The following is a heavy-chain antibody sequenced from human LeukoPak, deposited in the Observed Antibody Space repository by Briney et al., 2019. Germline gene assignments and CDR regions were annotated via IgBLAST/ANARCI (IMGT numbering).Heavy chain of an antibody. V-gene: IGHV3-11*04. J-gene: IGHJ4*02. Sequence: PGGSLRLSCAASGFTFSDYNMNWVRQAPGKGLEWVSYITDSGNTIHYADSVKGRFTISRDNAKNSLYPQMNSLRAEDTAVYYCAREVYAAGKSYYFDYWGQGTLVTVSS. CDR2: ITDSGNTI. D-gene: IGHD6-13*01. CDR3: AREVYAAGKSYYFDY. CDR1: GFTFSDYN.